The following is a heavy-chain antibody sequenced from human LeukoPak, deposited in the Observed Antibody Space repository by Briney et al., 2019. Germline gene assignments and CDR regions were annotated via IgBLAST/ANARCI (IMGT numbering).Heavy chain of an antibody. CDR3: TKAPLRSCTGAFCYPFDY. V-gene: IGHV3-23*01. D-gene: IGHD2-8*02. CDR1: GFTFTNYA. CDR2: TVGSGPDT. J-gene: IGHJ4*02. Sequence: GGSQRLSCAASGFTFTNYAMSWVRQTPGKGLEWVSATVGSGPDTYHADSVKGRFTVSRDNSRNTLYLQMNSLRVEDTAVYYCTKAPLRSCTGAFCYPFDYWGQGTLVTVSS.